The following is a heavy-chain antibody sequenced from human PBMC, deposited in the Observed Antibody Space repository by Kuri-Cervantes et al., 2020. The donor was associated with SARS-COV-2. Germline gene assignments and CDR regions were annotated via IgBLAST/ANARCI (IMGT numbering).Heavy chain of an antibody. CDR1: GGSISSYY. V-gene: IGHV4-34*01. Sequence: GSLRLSCTVSGGSISSYYWSWIRQPPGKGLEWIGQINHSGSTNYNTFLKSRVTISVDTSKSQFSLKLSSVTASDTAVYYSARRSYGRIDYWGQGTLVTVSS. D-gene: IGHD5-18*01. J-gene: IGHJ4*02. CDR2: INHSGST. CDR3: ARRSYGRIDY.